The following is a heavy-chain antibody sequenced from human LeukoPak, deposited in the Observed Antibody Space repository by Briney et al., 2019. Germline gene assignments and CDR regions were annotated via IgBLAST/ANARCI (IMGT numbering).Heavy chain of an antibody. V-gene: IGHV3-33*01. CDR1: GFTFSSYG. D-gene: IGHD3-10*01. Sequence: PGGSLRLSCAASGFTFSSYGMHWVRQPPGKGLEWVAVTWYDGNNKYYADSVKGRFTISRDNSKNTLYLQMNSLRAEDTAVYYCARDRSLVRGLMGAFDIWGQGTMVIVSS. CDR3: ARDRSLVRGLMGAFDI. J-gene: IGHJ3*02. CDR2: TWYDGNNK.